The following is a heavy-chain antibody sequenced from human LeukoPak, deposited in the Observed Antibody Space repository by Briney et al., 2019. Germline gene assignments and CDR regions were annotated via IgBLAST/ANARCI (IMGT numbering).Heavy chain of an antibody. CDR3: ARDEWELLGYFDY. Sequence: GSLRLSCAASGFTFSSYAMHWVRQAPGKGLEWVAVISYDGSNKYYADSVKGRFTISRDNSKNTLYLQMNSLRAEDTAVYYCARDEWELLGYFDYWGQGTLVTVSS. V-gene: IGHV3-30-3*01. CDR2: ISYDGSNK. D-gene: IGHD1-26*01. CDR1: GFTFSSYA. J-gene: IGHJ4*02.